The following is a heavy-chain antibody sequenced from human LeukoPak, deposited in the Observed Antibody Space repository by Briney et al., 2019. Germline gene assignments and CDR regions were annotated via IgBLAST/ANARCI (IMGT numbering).Heavy chain of an antibody. CDR2: IGSKTNGGTT. V-gene: IGHV3-15*04. CDR1: GFTFSNAW. J-gene: IGHJ4*02. CDR3: TTAMPTLWFGR. D-gene: IGHD3-10*01. Sequence: GGSLRLSCAASGFTFSNAWMSWVRQAPGKGLEWVARIGSKTNGGTTVYAAPVQGRFTISRDDSKNTLYLQMNSLKTEDTAVYYCTTAMPTLWFGRWGQGTLVTVSS.